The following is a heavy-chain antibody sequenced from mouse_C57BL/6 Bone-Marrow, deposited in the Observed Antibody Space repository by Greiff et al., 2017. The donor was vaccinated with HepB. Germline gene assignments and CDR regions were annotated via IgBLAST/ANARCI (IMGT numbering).Heavy chain of an antibody. D-gene: IGHD2-4*01. CDR2: IYPSDSET. Sequence: QVQLKQPGAELVRPGSSVKLSCKASGYTFTSYWMDWVKQRPGQGLEWIGNIYPSDSETHYNQKFKDKATLTVDKSSSTAYMQLSSLTSEDSAVYYCAREIYYDYNWYFDVWGTGTTVTVSS. CDR3: AREIYYDYNWYFDV. J-gene: IGHJ1*03. V-gene: IGHV1-61*01. CDR1: GYTFTSYW.